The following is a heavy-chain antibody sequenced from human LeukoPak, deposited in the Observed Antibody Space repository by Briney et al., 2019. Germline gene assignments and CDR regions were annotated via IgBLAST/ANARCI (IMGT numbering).Heavy chain of an antibody. J-gene: IGHJ4*02. CDR3: ARDLSPERDSGYGHY. D-gene: IGHD3-22*01. CDR1: GFSFSNYW. Sequence: GGSLRLSCEASGFSFSNYWMSWVRQAPGKGLEWVANMRQDGIEKYYFGPLNGRFTISRDNAKNLMYLQMNSLTAEDTAVYYCARDLSPERDSGYGHYWGQGTLVTVSS. CDR2: MRQDGIEK. V-gene: IGHV3-7*01.